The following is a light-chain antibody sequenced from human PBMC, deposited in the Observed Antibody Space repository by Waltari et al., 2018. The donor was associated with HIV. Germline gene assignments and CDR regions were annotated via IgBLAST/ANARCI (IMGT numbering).Light chain of an antibody. CDR1: SSDVGGYHY. CDR2: EVT. J-gene: IGLJ3*02. CDR3: SSYAGSLWV. V-gene: IGLV2-8*01. Sequence: QSALTHPPSASGSPGQSVTISCTGTSSDVGGYHYVSWYQQHPGKAPKLMIYEVTKRPAGVPDRFFGSKSGNTASLTVSGLQAEDEAIYYCSSYAGSLWVFGGGTRVTVL.